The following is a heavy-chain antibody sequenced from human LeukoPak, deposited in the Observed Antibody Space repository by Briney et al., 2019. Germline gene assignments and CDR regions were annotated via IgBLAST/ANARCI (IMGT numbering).Heavy chain of an antibody. V-gene: IGHV3-30*04. D-gene: IGHD6-13*01. Sequence: PGGALRLSCAASGFTFSSYAMHWVRQAPAKGLKWVAVISYDGSNKYYADSVKGRFTISRDNSKNTLYLQMNSLRAEDTAVYYCARYSSSWGLFDYWGQGTLVTVSS. CDR2: ISYDGSNK. J-gene: IGHJ4*02. CDR1: GFTFSSYA. CDR3: ARYSSSWGLFDY.